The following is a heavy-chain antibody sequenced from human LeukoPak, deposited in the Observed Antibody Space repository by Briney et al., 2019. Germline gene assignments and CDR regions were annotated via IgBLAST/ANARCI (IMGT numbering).Heavy chain of an antibody. CDR1: RGTFSSYA. D-gene: IGHD3-22*01. J-gene: IGHJ4*02. V-gene: IGHV1-69*04. CDR3: ARGNSHYYDSSGYYGNFDY. Sequence: SVKVSCKASRGTFSSYAISWVRQAPGQGLEWMGRIIPILGIANYAQKFQGRVTITADKSTSTAYMELSSLRSEDTAVYYCARGNSHYYDSSGYYGNFDYWGQGTPVTVSS. CDR2: IIPILGIA.